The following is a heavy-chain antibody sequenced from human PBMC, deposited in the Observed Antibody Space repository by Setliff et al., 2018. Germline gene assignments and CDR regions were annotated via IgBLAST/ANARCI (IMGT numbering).Heavy chain of an antibody. CDR3: AREGRWDYSYPIY. Sequence: SETLSLTCSVSDDSIYSDYYFWGWIRQPPGKGLEWIGTISSSGTSKYNSSLGGRATLSIDVPERQFALRLSSVTDAGTAVYFCAREGRWDYSYPIYWGQGIRVTVSS. D-gene: IGHD4-4*01. V-gene: IGHV4-39*01. CDR1: DDSIYSDYYF. CDR2: ISSSGTS. J-gene: IGHJ4*02.